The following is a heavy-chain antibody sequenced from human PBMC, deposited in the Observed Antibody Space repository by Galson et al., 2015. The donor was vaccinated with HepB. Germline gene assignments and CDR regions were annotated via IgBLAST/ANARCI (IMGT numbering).Heavy chain of an antibody. J-gene: IGHJ3*02. V-gene: IGHV1-69*04. CDR3: ARDPGYCSRTSCGAAFDI. D-gene: IGHD2-2*01. Sequence: SVKVSCKASGVTFSSYAISWVRQAPGQGLEWMGRIIPSLGIANYAQKFQGRVTITADKSTSTAYMELSSLRSEDTAVYYCARDPGYCSRTSCGAAFDIWGQGTMVTVSS. CDR2: IIPSLGIA. CDR1: GVTFSSYA.